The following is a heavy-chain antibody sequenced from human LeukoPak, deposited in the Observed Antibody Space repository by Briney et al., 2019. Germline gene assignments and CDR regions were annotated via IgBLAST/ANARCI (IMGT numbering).Heavy chain of an antibody. CDR1: GGSLRSYY. D-gene: IGHD3-10*01. V-gene: IGHV4-59*01. CDR2: IHYTGNT. J-gene: IGHJ4*02. CDR3: ARDESTYGTTGSFDY. Sequence: PSETLSLTCTVSGGSLRSYYWSWIRQSPGKGLEWIGYIHYTGNTNYNPSLKSRVTISVDTSKNQFSLKLNSVTAADTAVYYCARDESTYGTTGSFDYWGQGTLVTVSS.